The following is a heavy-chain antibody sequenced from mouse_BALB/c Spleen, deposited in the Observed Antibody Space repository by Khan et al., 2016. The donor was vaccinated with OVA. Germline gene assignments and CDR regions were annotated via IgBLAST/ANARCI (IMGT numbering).Heavy chain of an antibody. V-gene: IGHV3-2*02. CDR3: ARGNYYGYYFDY. D-gene: IGHD1-1*01. Sequence: VQLKESGPGLVKPSQSLSLTCTVTGYSITSGYAWNWIRQFPGNKLEWMGYISYSGGTSYNPSLKSRISITRDTSKNKFFLQLNSVTTEDTATYYCARGNYYGYYFDYWGQGTTLTVSS. J-gene: IGHJ2*01. CDR1: GYSITSGYA. CDR2: ISYSGGT.